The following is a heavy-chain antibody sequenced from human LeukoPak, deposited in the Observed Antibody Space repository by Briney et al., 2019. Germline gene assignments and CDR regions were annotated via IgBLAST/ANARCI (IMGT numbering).Heavy chain of an antibody. Sequence: ASVTVSCKASGYTFTGYYMHWVRQAPGQGLEWMGWINPNSGGTNYAQKFQGRVTMTRDTSISTAYMELSRLRSDDTAVYYCARGIAARPIAYYYYYYMDVWGKGTTVTVSS. CDR1: GYTFTGYY. J-gene: IGHJ6*03. V-gene: IGHV1-2*02. D-gene: IGHD6-6*01. CDR2: INPNSGGT. CDR3: ARGIAARPIAYYYYYYMDV.